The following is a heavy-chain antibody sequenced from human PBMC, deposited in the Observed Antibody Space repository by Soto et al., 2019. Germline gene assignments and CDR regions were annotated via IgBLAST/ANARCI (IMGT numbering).Heavy chain of an antibody. D-gene: IGHD3-10*02. V-gene: IGHV3-13*01. CDR1: GFTFSSYD. J-gene: IGHJ6*02. CDR3: AREGWAVHPNKYYYYYGMDV. CDR2: IGTAGDT. Sequence: GGSLRLSCAASGFTFSSYDMHWVRQATGKGLEWVSAIGTAGDTYYPGSVKGRFTISRENAKNSLYLQMNSLRAEDTAVYYCAREGWAVHPNKYYYYYGMDVWGQGTTVTVSS.